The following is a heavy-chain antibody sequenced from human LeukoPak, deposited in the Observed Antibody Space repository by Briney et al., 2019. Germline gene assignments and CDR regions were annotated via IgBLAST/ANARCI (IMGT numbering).Heavy chain of an antibody. CDR1: GGSMSSYY. CDR2: IYYSGST. V-gene: IGHV4-59*01. J-gene: IGHJ4*02. CDR3: ARPLYSSGWYALDY. D-gene: IGHD6-19*01. Sequence: SETLSLTCTVSGGSMSSYYWSWIRQPPGKGLEWIGYIYYSGSTNYNPSLKSRVTISVDTSKNQFFLKLSSVTAADTAVYYCARPLYSSGWYALDYWGQGTLVTVSS.